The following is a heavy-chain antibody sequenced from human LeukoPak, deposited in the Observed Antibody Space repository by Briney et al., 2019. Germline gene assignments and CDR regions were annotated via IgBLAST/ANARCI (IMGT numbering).Heavy chain of an antibody. CDR2: IYHNGST. D-gene: IGHD6-13*01. Sequence: SETLSLXCAVSGYSISSGYYWGWIRQPPGKGLEWIGSIYHNGSTYYNPSLKSRVTISVDTSKNQFSLKLSSVTAADTAVYYCARQKRYSSSWYELDWFDPWGQGTLVTVSS. V-gene: IGHV4-38-2*01. J-gene: IGHJ5*02. CDR3: ARQKRYSSSWYELDWFDP. CDR1: GYSISSGYY.